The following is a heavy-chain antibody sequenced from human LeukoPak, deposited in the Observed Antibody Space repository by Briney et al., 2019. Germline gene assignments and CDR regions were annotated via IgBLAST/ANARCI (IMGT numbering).Heavy chain of an antibody. CDR1: GGTFNNYA. V-gene: IGHV1-18*01. D-gene: IGHD1-1*01. CDR2: ISAYNGDT. CDR3: ARLLGNEWQLFYFDN. J-gene: IGHJ4*02. Sequence: ASVKVSCKASGGTFNNYAINWVRQAPGQGLEWMGWISAYNGDTNFAEKFQGRVSMTTDTSTTTAYMELKSLRSDDTAVYYCARLLGNEWQLFYFDNWGQGTLVTVSS.